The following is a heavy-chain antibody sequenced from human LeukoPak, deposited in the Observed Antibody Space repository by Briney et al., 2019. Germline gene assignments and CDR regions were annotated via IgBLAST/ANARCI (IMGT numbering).Heavy chain of an antibody. D-gene: IGHD3-9*01. CDR1: GYTFTGYY. Sequence: GASVKVSFKASGYTFTGYYMHWVRQAPGQGLEWMGWINPNSGGTNYAQKFQGRVTMTRDTSISTAYMELGRLRSDDTAVYYCARVKTGYYLRWGQGTLVTVSS. V-gene: IGHV1-2*02. J-gene: IGHJ4*02. CDR2: INPNSGGT. CDR3: ARVKTGYYLR.